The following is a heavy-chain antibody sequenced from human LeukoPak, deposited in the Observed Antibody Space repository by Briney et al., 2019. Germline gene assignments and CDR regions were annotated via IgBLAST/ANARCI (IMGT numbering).Heavy chain of an antibody. J-gene: IGHJ4*02. CDR3: ARDRDSRGYYYPY. Sequence: GGSLRLSCAASGFTFSSFTRGWFGQAPGRGREGLAVISYDGSNKYYADSVKGRFTISRDNSKNTLYLQMNSLRAEDTAVYYCARDRDSRGYYYPYWGQGTLVTVSS. CDR2: ISYDGSNK. D-gene: IGHD3-22*01. V-gene: IGHV3-30-3*01. CDR1: GFTFSSFT.